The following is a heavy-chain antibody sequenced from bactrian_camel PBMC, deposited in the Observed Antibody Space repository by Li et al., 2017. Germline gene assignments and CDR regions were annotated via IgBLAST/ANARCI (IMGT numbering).Heavy chain of an antibody. V-gene: IGHV3S1*01. D-gene: IGHD4*01. CDR2: AYSADGSK. CDR1: GHTDTDYC. CDR3: AADELVTRLKGLQTCDPNHYDYPD. J-gene: IGHJ4*01. Sequence: HVQLVESGGGLVQPGGSLRLSCAASGHTDTDYCMGWFRQAPGKEREGVAAAYSADGSKFYADSVKDRFTVSHGNAKNTLYLHMNSLKPEDTAMYYCAADELVTRLKGLQTCDPNHYDYPDWGQGTQVTVS.